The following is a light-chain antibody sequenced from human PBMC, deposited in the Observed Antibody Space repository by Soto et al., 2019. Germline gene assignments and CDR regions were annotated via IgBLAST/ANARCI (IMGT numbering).Light chain of an antibody. CDR2: GAS. CDR1: QRVSSNY. J-gene: IGKJ1*01. V-gene: IGKV3-20*01. CDR3: QQYGNSPWT. Sequence: ESVLTQFPGTLPLSPGERATLSCRASQRVSSNYLAWYQQKPGQAPRLLIYGASSRATGIPYRFSGSGSGTDFTLTISRLEPEDFAMYYCQQYGNSPWTFGQGTKVDLK.